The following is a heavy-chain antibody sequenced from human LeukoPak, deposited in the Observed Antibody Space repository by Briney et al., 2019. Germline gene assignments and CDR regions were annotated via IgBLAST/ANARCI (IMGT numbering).Heavy chain of an antibody. Sequence: PSETLSLTCTVSGGSVSSGCYYWSWIRQPPGKGLEWIGYIYYSGSTNYNPSLKSRVTISVDTSKNQFSLKLSSVTAADTAVYYCAGGEQQLALDYWGQGTLVTVSS. CDR2: IYYSGST. V-gene: IGHV4-61*01. D-gene: IGHD6-13*01. CDR1: GGSVSSGCYY. J-gene: IGHJ4*02. CDR3: AGGEQQLALDY.